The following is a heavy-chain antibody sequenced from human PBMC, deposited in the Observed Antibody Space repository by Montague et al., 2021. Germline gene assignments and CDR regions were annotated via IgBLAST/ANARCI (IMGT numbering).Heavy chain of an antibody. V-gene: IGHV5-51*01. D-gene: IGHD3-16*01. CDR3: ARLITTFGGVSSPNDY. CDR1: GYSFTSHW. Sequence: QSGAEVKKPGESLKISCKGFGYSFTSHWIGWVCQMPGKGLEWMGIIHPGTSDTRYSPSFQGQVTISVDKSISTAYLQWSSLKASDTAMFYCARLITTFGGVSSPNDYWGQGTLVTVSS. J-gene: IGHJ4*02. CDR2: IHPGTSDT.